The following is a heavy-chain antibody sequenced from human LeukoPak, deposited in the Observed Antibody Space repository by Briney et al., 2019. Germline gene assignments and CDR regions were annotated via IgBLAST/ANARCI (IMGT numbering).Heavy chain of an antibody. J-gene: IGHJ4*02. CDR3: ARGWVYYYGSGSYYEFDY. CDR1: GGSFSGYY. V-gene: IGHV4-34*01. Sequence: PSETLSLTCAVYGGSFSGYYWSWIRQPPGKGLEWIGEINHSGSTNYNPSLKSRVTISVDTSKNQFSLKLSSVTAADTAVYYCARGWVYYYGSGSYYEFDYWGRGTLVTVSS. CDR2: INHSGST. D-gene: IGHD3-10*01.